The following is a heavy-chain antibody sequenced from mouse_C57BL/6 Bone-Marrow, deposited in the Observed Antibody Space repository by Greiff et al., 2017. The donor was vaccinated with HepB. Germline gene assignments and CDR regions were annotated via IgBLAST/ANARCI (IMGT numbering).Heavy chain of an antibody. CDR2: ISSGGDYI. Sequence: EVHLVVSGEGLVKPGGSLKLSCAASGFTFSSYAMSWVRQTPEKRLEWVAYISSGGDYIYYADTVKGRFTISRDNARNTLYLQMSSLKSEDTAMYYCTSITTVWYFDVWATGTTVTVSS. V-gene: IGHV5-9-1*02. CDR1: GFTFSSYA. D-gene: IGHD1-1*01. J-gene: IGHJ1*03. CDR3: TSITTVWYFDV.